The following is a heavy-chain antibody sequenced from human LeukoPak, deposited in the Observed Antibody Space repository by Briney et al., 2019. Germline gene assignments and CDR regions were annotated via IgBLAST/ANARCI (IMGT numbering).Heavy chain of an antibody. CDR2: IYPGDSDT. V-gene: IGHV5-51*01. J-gene: IGHJ4*02. CDR1: AYNFANYW. D-gene: IGHD3-22*01. CDR3: ARRYYYDSSGLYYFDY. Sequence: GESLKISCKGYAYNFANYWIAWVRQMPGKGLEYMGIIYPGDSDTKYSPSFQGQVTISVDKSISAAYLQWNSLKASDTAMYFCARRYYYDSSGLYYFDYWGQGTLVTVSS.